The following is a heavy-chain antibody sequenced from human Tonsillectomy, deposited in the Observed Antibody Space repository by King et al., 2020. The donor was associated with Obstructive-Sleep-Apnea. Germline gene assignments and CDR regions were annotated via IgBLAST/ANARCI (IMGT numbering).Heavy chain of an antibody. CDR2: MYYSGST. CDR1: GGSISSYY. V-gene: IGHV4-59*08. J-gene: IGHJ6*02. CDR3: ARHSPPRYCSGGTCYYYYYYGMDV. D-gene: IGHD2-15*01. Sequence: VQLQESGPGLVKPSETLSLTCTVSGGSISSYYWSWIRQPPGKGLEWIGYMYYSGSTNYNPSLKSRVTISVDTSKNEFSLKLSSVTAADTAVYYCARHSPPRYCSGGTCYYYYYYGMDVWGQGTTVTVSS.